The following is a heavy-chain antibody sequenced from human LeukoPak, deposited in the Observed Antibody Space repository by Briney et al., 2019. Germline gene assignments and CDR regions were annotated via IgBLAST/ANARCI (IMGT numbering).Heavy chain of an antibody. J-gene: IGHJ3*02. CDR2: IYYSGST. CDR1: GGSISSSSYY. D-gene: IGHD1-26*01. CDR3: ARPNYDGIGGQHAFDI. V-gene: IGHV4-39*01. Sequence: PSETLSLTCTVSGGSISSSSYYWGWIRQPPGKGLEWIGSIYYSGSTYYNPSLKSRVTISVDTSKNQFSLKLSSVTAADTAVYYCARPNYDGIGGQHAFDIWGQGTMVTVSS.